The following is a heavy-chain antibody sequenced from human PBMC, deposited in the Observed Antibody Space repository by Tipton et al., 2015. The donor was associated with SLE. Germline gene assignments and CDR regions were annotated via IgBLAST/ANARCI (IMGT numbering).Heavy chain of an antibody. J-gene: IGHJ4*02. Sequence: TLSLTCTVSGSSIATDYYWAWIRQPPGKGLEWIGSIYYSGSTYYNPSLQSRVTLSVDTSKNQFSLKLTSVTAADTAVYYCARPPGTYPTGDYWGQGTLVTVSS. D-gene: IGHD3-10*01. CDR1: GSSIATDYY. CDR2: IYYSGST. V-gene: IGHV4-38-2*02. CDR3: ARPPGTYPTGDY.